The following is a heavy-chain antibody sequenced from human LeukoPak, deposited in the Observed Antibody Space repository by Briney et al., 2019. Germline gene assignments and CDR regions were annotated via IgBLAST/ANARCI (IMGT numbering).Heavy chain of an antibody. J-gene: IGHJ3*02. Sequence: SETLSLSYSVSGGSISSSSFYWAWNRQPPGKGLEWIGSIYYTGSTYYHPSLKSRVTILVDTSKNQFSLKLNSVTAADTAIYYCAREGGYSSNWYNAFDIWGQGTMVTVSS. CDR1: GGSISSSSFY. CDR2: IYYTGST. D-gene: IGHD6-13*01. CDR3: AREGGYSSNWYNAFDI. V-gene: IGHV4-39*07.